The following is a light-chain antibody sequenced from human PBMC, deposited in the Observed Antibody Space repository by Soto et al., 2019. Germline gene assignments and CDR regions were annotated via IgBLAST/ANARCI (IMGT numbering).Light chain of an antibody. J-gene: IGKJ1*01. Sequence: EIVLTQSTATLSLSPGERATLSCRASPSVTNYLAWYQQKPGQPPRLLIYGAFNRATGIPARFSGSGSGTDFTLTISSLEPEDFAVYYCQQRSNWPPWTFGQGTKVDI. V-gene: IGKV3-11*01. CDR1: PSVTNY. CDR2: GAF. CDR3: QQRSNWPPWT.